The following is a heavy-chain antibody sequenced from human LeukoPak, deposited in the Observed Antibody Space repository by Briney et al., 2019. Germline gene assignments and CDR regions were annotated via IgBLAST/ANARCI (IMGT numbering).Heavy chain of an antibody. J-gene: IGHJ4*01. Sequence: SETLSLTCTVSGGSISSGGYSWSWIRQPPGKGLEWIGNIYHSASTNYSPSLKSRVTISIDSSKNQFSLKLNSMTAADTAVYYCARGEGARDGYNYAGPFYFDYWGHGTLVTVSS. CDR2: IYHSAST. V-gene: IGHV4-30-2*01. CDR3: ARGEGARDGYNYAGPFYFDY. D-gene: IGHD5-24*01. CDR1: GGSISSGGYS.